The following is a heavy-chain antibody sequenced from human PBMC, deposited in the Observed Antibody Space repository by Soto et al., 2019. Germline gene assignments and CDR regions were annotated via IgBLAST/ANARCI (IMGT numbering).Heavy chain of an antibody. J-gene: IGHJ5*02. CDR3: ARALYDYGDYGRMNWFDP. CDR1: GFTFSSHE. CDR2: ISSSGSTI. D-gene: IGHD4-17*01. V-gene: IGHV3-48*03. Sequence: EVQLVESGGGLVQPGGSLRLSCAASGFTFSSHEMNWVRQAPGKGLEWVSYISSSGSTIYYADSVKGRFTISRDNAKNSLYLQMNSLRAEDTAVYYCARALYDYGDYGRMNWFDPWGQGTLVTVSS.